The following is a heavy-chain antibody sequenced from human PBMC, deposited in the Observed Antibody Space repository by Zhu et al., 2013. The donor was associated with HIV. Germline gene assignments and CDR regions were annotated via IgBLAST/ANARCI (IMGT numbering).Heavy chain of an antibody. Sequence: EVQLVESGGGLVQPGGSLRLSCAASGFTFSTYEMSWVRQAPGKGLEWVSYISRSGNTVYYAGSVKGRFTISRDNAKSSLFLQMNSLRAEDTAVYYCASPRGPNIAAADYWGQGTLVTVSS. CDR1: GFTFSTYE. CDR2: ISRSGNTV. V-gene: IGHV3-48*03. D-gene: IGHD6-13*01. CDR3: ASPRGPNIAAADY. J-gene: IGHJ4*02.